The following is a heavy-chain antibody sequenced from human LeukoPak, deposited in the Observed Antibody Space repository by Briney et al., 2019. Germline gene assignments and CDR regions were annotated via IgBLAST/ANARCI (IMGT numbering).Heavy chain of an antibody. D-gene: IGHD4-23*01. CDR3: AREVKLQYYFDY. CDR1: GYTFTGYY. J-gene: IGHJ4*02. Sequence: ASVKVSCKASGYTFTGYYMHWVRQAPGQGLEWMGWINPNSGGTNYAQRFQGRVTMTRDTSISTAYMELSRLRSDDTAVYYCAREVKLQYYFDYWGQGTLVTVSS. V-gene: IGHV1-2*02. CDR2: INPNSGGT.